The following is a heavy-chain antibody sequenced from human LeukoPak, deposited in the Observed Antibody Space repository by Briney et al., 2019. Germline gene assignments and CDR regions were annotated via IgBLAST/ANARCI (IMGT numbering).Heavy chain of an antibody. J-gene: IGHJ4*02. D-gene: IGHD3-10*01. CDR1: GVSISSYY. Sequence: SETLSLTCTVSGVSISSYYWSWIRQPPGKGLEWIGYIYYSGSTNYNPSLKSRVTISVDTSKNQFSLKLSSVTAADTAVYYCARADKLWLVDYWGQGTLVTVSS. V-gene: IGHV4-59*01. CDR3: ARADKLWLVDY. CDR2: IYYSGST.